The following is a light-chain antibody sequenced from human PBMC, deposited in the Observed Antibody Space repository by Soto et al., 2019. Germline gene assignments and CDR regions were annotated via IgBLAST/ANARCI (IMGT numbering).Light chain of an antibody. CDR3: QQYNSSPLT. J-gene: IGKJ4*01. CDR2: DAS. CDR1: QSISDW. V-gene: IGKV1-5*01. Sequence: DIQMTQSPSTLSASVGDRVTITCRANQSISDWLAWYQQKPGKAPNLLIYDASNLESGVPSRFSGSGSGAEFTLTISSLQPDDFATYYCQQYNSSPLTFGGGTKVDIK.